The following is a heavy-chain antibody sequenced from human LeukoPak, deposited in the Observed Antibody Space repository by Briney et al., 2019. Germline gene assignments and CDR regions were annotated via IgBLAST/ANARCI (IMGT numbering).Heavy chain of an antibody. CDR2: LGTAGDT. J-gene: IGHJ4*02. CDR3: ARQSTPHGNFDY. Sequence: GGSLRLSCATPGFTLTNYAMHWVRQPAGEGLEWVSALGTAGDTFYPGSVKGRFSISRDNAKKSLFLQMNSLRVEDTAIYYCARQSTPHGNFDYWGQETLVTVSS. V-gene: IGHV3-13*01. D-gene: IGHD5-24*01. CDR1: GFTLTNYA.